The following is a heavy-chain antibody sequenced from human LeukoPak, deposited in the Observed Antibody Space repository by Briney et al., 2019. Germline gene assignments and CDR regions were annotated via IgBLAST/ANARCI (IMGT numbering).Heavy chain of an antibody. D-gene: IGHD1-26*01. J-gene: IGHJ3*02. CDR3: AKDMGGVDAFDI. CDR1: GFTFSSYA. V-gene: IGHV3-23*01. Sequence: PGGSLRLSCAASGFTFSSYAMSWVRQAPGKGLEWVSAIGGSGGSTYYADSVKGRFTISRDNSKNTLYLQMNSLRAEDTAVYYCAKDMGGVDAFDIWGQGSMVTVSS. CDR2: IGGSGGST.